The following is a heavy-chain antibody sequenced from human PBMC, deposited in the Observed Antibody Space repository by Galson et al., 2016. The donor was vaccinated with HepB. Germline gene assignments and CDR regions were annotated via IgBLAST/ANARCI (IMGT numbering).Heavy chain of an antibody. CDR1: GGTFITYA. CDR3: ARKAAGHKYFDY. V-gene: IGHV1-69*13. D-gene: IGHD6-13*01. Sequence: SVKVSCKASGGTFITYAISWARQAPGQGPEWMGGIIPIFGSPNQAQKFQGRLTITADDSTNTAYMELSSLRSEDTAMYYCARKAAGHKYFDYWGQGTLVTVSS. CDR2: IIPIFGSP. J-gene: IGHJ4*02.